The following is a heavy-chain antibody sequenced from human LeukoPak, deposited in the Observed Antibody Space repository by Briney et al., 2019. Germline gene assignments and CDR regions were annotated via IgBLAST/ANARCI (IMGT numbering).Heavy chain of an antibody. CDR1: GGSFSGYY. CDR2: INHGGST. J-gene: IGHJ3*02. D-gene: IGHD6-19*01. V-gene: IGHV4-34*01. CDR3: ARDTGYSSGWYPLGAFDI. Sequence: PSETLSLTCAVYGGSFSGYYWSWIRQPPGKGLEWIGEINHGGSTNYNPSLKSRVTISVDTSKNQFSLKLSSVTAADTAVYYCARDTGYSSGWYPLGAFDIWGQGTMVTVSS.